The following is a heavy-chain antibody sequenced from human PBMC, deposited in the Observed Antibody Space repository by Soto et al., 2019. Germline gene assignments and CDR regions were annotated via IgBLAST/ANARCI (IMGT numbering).Heavy chain of an antibody. CDR1: GFSFSSYA. CDR2: ISARGGSS. J-gene: IGHJ4*02. V-gene: IGHV3-23*01. CDR3: AKGSIEYSASVDN. D-gene: IGHD5-12*01. Sequence: DVQLLESGGGLVQPGGSLRLSCAASGFSFSSYAMVWVRQAPGKGLVWVAVISARGGSSYFADSVKGRFTLSRDNSKNVLSLEMNSLRAEATAIYFCAKGSIEYSASVDNWGQGTVVVVSS.